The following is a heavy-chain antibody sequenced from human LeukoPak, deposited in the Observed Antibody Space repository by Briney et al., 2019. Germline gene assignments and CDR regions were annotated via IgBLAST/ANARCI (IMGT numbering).Heavy chain of an antibody. CDR1: GGSFSGYY. J-gene: IGHJ1*01. D-gene: IGHD4-17*01. CDR3: ARDYNRNDFYGDYRYFQH. Sequence: PSETLSLTCAVYGGSFSGYYWSWIRQPPVKGLEWIGEINHSGSTYYNPSLKSRVTISVDTSKNQFSLKLSSVTAADTAVYYCARDYNRNDFYGDYRYFQHWGQGTLVTVSS. CDR2: INHSGST. V-gene: IGHV4-34*01.